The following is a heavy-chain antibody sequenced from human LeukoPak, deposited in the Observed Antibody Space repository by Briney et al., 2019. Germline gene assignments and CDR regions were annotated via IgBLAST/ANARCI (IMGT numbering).Heavy chain of an antibody. Sequence: SETLSLTCAVYGGSFSGYYWSWIRPPPGKGLEWIGEINHSGSTNYNPSLKSRVTISVDTSKNQFSLKLSSVTAADTAVYYCARGRPRYYYDSSGYRRYYFDYWGQGTLVTVSS. CDR1: GGSFSGYY. J-gene: IGHJ4*02. V-gene: IGHV4-34*01. D-gene: IGHD3-22*01. CDR3: ARGRPRYYYDSSGYRRYYFDY. CDR2: INHSGST.